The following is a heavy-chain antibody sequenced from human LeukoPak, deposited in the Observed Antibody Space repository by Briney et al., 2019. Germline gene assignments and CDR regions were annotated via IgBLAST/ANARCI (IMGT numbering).Heavy chain of an antibody. V-gene: IGHV6-1*01. CDR3: ARAPVVPAPPDYYYYYMDV. Sequence: SQTLSLTCAISGDSVSSNSAAWNWIRQSPSRGLEWLGRTYYRSKWYNDYAVSVKSRITINPDTSKNQFSLQLNSVTPEDTAAYYCARAPVVPAPPDYYYYYMDVWGKGTTVTVSS. CDR1: GDSVSSNSAA. J-gene: IGHJ6*03. CDR2: TYYRSKWYN. D-gene: IGHD2-2*01.